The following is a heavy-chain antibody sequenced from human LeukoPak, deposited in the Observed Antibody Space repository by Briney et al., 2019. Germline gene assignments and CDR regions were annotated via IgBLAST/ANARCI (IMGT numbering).Heavy chain of an antibody. J-gene: IGHJ3*02. Sequence: GASVKVSCKASGYTFTSCAMNWVRQAPGQGLEWMGWINTNTGNPTYAQGFTGRFVFSLDTSVSTAYLQISSLKAEDTAVYYCARDRYSSGSDAFDIWGQGTMVTVSS. V-gene: IGHV7-4-1*02. CDR1: GYTFTSCA. CDR2: INTNTGNP. CDR3: ARDRYSSGSDAFDI. D-gene: IGHD6-25*01.